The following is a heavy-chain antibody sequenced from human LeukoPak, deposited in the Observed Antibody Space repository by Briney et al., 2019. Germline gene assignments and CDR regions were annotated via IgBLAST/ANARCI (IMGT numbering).Heavy chain of an antibody. Sequence: ASVKVSCMASGYTFTSYGISWVRQAPGQGLEWMGWISAYNGNTNYAQKLQGRVTMTTDTSTSTAYMELRSLRSDDTAVYYCARVFIHDYGDYGPFDYWGQGTLVTVSS. J-gene: IGHJ4*02. CDR3: ARVFIHDYGDYGPFDY. D-gene: IGHD4-17*01. V-gene: IGHV1-18*01. CDR2: ISAYNGNT. CDR1: GYTFTSYG.